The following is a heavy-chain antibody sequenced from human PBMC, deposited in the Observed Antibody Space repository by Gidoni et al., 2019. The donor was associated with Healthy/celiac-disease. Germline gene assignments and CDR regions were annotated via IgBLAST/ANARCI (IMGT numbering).Heavy chain of an antibody. CDR2: IYHSGST. Sequence: QVQLQESGPGLVTPSETLSLTCAVSGYSISRCYYWGWIRQPPGTGLEGIGGIYHSGSTYYNPSLKSRVTIAVETSKNQFSLKLSSVTAADTAVYYCAREEHIVVVTAYWYFDLWGRGTLVTVSS. CDR1: GYSISRCYY. V-gene: IGHV4-38-2*02. CDR3: AREEHIVVVTAYWYFDL. J-gene: IGHJ2*01. D-gene: IGHD2-21*02.